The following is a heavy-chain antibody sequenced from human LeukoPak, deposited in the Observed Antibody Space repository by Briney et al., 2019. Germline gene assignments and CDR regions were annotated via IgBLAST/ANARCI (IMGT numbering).Heavy chain of an antibody. Sequence: AGGSLRLSCAASGFNFKDYDMTWVRQAPGKGLECVASISASGVSTNFADSVRGRFPISRDNSNRVVYLQMNSLSAQDTSVYYCARSINSSNYLLDFWGQGTRVIVSS. CDR2: ISASGVST. D-gene: IGHD4-11*01. CDR1: GFNFKDYD. CDR3: ARSINSSNYLLDF. J-gene: IGHJ4*02. V-gene: IGHV3-23*01.